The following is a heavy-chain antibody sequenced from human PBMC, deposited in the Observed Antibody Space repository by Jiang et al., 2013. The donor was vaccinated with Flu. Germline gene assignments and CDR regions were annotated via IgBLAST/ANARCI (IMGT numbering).Heavy chain of an antibody. CDR1: GYTFTSYY. CDR3: ARVIGRYSYGLWDYYYYYMDV. J-gene: IGHJ6*03. Sequence: SVKVSCKASGYTFTSYYMHWVRQAPGQGLEWMGIINPSGGSTSYAQKFQGRVAMTRDTSTSTVYMELSSLRSEDTAVYYCARVIGRYSYGLWDYYYYYMDVWGKGTTVTVSS. V-gene: IGHV1-46*01. CDR2: INPSGGST. D-gene: IGHD5-18*01.